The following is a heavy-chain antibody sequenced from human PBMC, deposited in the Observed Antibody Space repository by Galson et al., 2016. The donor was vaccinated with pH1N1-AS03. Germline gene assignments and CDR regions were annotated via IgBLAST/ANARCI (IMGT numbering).Heavy chain of an antibody. CDR3: ARAQQPDIVGGTGGWFDP. J-gene: IGHJ5*02. V-gene: IGHV1-69*13. D-gene: IGHD1-26*01. CDR2: IISIFGTT. CDR1: GGTFNTYA. Sequence: SVKVSCKASGGTFNTYAISWVRQAPGQGLEWMGGIISIFGTTNHAQKFQGRVTITADESTSSVYMELSSLRSEDTAVYYCARAQQPDIVGGTGGWFDPWGQGSLVIVSS.